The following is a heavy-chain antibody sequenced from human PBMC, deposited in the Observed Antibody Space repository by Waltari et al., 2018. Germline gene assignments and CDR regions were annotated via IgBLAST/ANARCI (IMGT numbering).Heavy chain of an antibody. J-gene: IGHJ4*02. CDR2: IWYDGSNK. D-gene: IGHD2-21*02. CDR3: AKGNYGGNSVLDY. V-gene: IGHV3-30*18. CDR1: GFTFSTYG. Sequence: QVHLVESGGGVVQHGRSLRLSCGDSGFTFSTYGMHWVRQAPGKGLEWVAVIWYDGSNKYYADSVKGRFTISRDNSKNTLYLQMNSLRTEDTAVYYCAKGNYGGNSVLDYWGQGTLVTVSS.